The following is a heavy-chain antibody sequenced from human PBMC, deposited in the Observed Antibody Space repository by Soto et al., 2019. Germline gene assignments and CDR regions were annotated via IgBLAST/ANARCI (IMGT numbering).Heavy chain of an antibody. CDR1: GFTFSSYS. D-gene: IGHD6-6*01. CDR3: ARDLGIAAR. Sequence: EVQLVESGGGLVQPGGSLRLSCAASGFTFSSYSMNWVRQAPGKGLEWVSYISGSSTTIYYADSVKGRFTISRDNAKNSLYLQMNSLRDDDTAVYYCARDLGIAARWGQGTLVTVSS. CDR2: ISGSSTTI. J-gene: IGHJ4*02. V-gene: IGHV3-48*02.